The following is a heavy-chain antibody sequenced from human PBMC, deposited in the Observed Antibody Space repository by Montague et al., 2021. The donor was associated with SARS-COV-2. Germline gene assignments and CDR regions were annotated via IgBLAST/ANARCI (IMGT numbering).Heavy chain of an antibody. V-gene: IGHV4-31*03. J-gene: IGHJ3*01. CDR1: GGSISSGGYY. Sequence: TLSLTCTVSGGSISSGGYYWSWIRQHPGKGLEWIGYIYYSGSTYYNPSLKSRVTISVDTSKNQFSLKLSSVTAADTAVYYCAGDKGITMIVVVIVAFDFWGQGTMVTVSS. CDR2: IYYSGST. D-gene: IGHD3-22*01. CDR3: AGDKGITMIVVVIVAFDF.